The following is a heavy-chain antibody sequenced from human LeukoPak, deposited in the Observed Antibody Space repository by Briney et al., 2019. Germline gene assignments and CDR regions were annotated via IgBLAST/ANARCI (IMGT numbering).Heavy chain of an antibody. V-gene: IGHV4-59*08. Sequence: PSETLSLTCTVSGGSISSYYWSWIRQPPEKGLQWIGYIYYSGSTNYNPPLKSRVTISLDTSKNQFSLKLSSVTAADTAVYYCARNFHSYVPAAGFDSWGQGTLVTVSS. CDR3: ARNFHSYVPAAGFDS. CDR1: GGSISSYY. CDR2: IYYSGST. J-gene: IGHJ4*02. D-gene: IGHD6-13*01.